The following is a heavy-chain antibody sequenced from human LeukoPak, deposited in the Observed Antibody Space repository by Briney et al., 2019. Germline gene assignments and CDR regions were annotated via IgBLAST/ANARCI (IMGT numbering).Heavy chain of an antibody. CDR2: ISGSGGTT. J-gene: IGHJ4*02. CDR1: GFTFNSYA. CDR3: ARLRDIVVVPAAIDY. V-gene: IGHV3-23*01. D-gene: IGHD2-2*02. Sequence: PGGSLRLSCAASGFTFNSYAMNWVRQAPGKGLEWVSGISGSGGTTYYADSVKGRFTISRDNPKNTLYLQVNSLRAEDTAVYYCARLRDIVVVPAAIDYWGQGTLVTVSS.